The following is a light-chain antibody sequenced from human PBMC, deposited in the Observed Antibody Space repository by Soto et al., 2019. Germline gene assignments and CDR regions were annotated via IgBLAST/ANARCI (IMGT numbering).Light chain of an antibody. CDR3: LQHNTNHHT. CDR1: QGISNY. J-gene: IGKJ4*01. CDR2: GAS. V-gene: IGKV1-17*03. Sequence: DTQMTQSPSAMSASVGDRVTITCRASQGISNYLVWLQQKPGKVPKRLIYGASSLQSGVPSRFSGSGSGTQFTLTINSSQPEDLETYYCLQHNTNHHTIGAGLKVHIX.